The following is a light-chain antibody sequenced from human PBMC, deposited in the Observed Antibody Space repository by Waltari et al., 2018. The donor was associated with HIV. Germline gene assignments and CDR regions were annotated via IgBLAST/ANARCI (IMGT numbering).Light chain of an antibody. J-gene: IGKJ3*01. CDR3: QQLSSFPLT. CDR1: QAVANK. Sequence: DIQMTQSPSSLSASVGDRFSITCRASQAVANKVIWFQQKPGKAPKLLIYDASRLPSGVPSRFSGSGSGTDFTLSINDVQPDDFASYFCQQLSSFPLTFGPGTRVDVK. V-gene: IGKV1-39*01. CDR2: DAS.